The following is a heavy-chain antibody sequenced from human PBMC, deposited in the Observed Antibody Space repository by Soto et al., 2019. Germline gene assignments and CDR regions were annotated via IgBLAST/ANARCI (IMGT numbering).Heavy chain of an antibody. CDR3: AIGRGVDY. V-gene: IGHV3-7*01. J-gene: IGHJ4*02. CDR2: IKQDGSEK. CDR1: GFTFSSYW. Sequence: XXSLRLASAASGFTFSSYWMRWVRQAPGKGLEWVANIKQDGSEKYYVDSVKGRFTISRDNAKNSLYLTMNSLRAEDTAVYYCAIGRGVDYWGQGTLVTVSS.